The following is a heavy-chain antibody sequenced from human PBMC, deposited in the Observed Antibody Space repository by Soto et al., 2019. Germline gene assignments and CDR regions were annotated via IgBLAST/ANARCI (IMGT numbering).Heavy chain of an antibody. CDR1: GYSFTSYT. CDR3: ARQRLTWFDP. V-gene: IGHV1-3*01. D-gene: IGHD6-25*01. CDR2: INAGNGNT. Sequence: ASVKVSCKASGYSFTSYTMHWVRQAPGQGLEWMGWINAGNGNTKYSQNFQGRVTITSDTSASTAYMEVSSLRSEDTAVYYCARQRLTWFDPWGQGTLVTVSS. J-gene: IGHJ5*02.